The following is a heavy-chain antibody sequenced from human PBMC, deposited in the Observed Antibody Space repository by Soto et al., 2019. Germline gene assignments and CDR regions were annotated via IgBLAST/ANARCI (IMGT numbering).Heavy chain of an antibody. CDR1: GYTFTGYY. Sequence: QVQLVQSGAEVKKPGASVKVSCKASGYTFTGYYMHWVRQAPGQGLEWMGWLNPNSGGTNYAQKFQGRVTMTRDTSISTAYMELSRLRSDDTAVYYCARDGRRGYSGYAKADYWGQGTLVTVSS. V-gene: IGHV1-2*02. D-gene: IGHD5-12*01. CDR2: LNPNSGGT. J-gene: IGHJ4*02. CDR3: ARDGRRGYSGYAKADY.